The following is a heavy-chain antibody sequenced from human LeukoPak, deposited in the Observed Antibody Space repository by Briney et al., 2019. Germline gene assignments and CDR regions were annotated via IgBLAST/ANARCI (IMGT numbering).Heavy chain of an antibody. V-gene: IGHV1-46*01. CDR1: GYTFTSYY. J-gene: IGHJ4*02. CDR2: INPSGGST. Sequence: ASVKVSCKASGYTFTSYYMHWVRQAPGQGLEWVGLINPSGGSTNYAQEFQGRVTMTRDTSTGTVYMELSSLRFEDSAMYYCARSWIRSGRVVGYFDFWGQGIPVTVSS. D-gene: IGHD5-18*01. CDR3: ARSWIRSGRVVGYFDF.